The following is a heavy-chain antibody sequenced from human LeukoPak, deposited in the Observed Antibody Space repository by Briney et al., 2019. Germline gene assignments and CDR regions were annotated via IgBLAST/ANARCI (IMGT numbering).Heavy chain of an antibody. CDR2: IIPIFGTA. V-gene: IGHV1-69*05. D-gene: IGHD5-18*01. J-gene: IGHJ2*01. Sequence: GASVKVSCKASGGTFSSYAISWVRQAPGQGLEWMGGIIPIFGTANYAQKFQGRVTMTRNTSISTAYMELSSLRSEDTAVYYCARYSYGPYWYFDLWGRGTLVTVSS. CDR1: GGTFSSYA. CDR3: ARYSYGPYWYFDL.